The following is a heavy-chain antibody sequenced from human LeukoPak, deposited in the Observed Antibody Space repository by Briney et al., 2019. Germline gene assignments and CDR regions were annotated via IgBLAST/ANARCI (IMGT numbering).Heavy chain of an antibody. V-gene: IGHV3-49*04. J-gene: IGHJ4*02. CDR2: IRRRAYGGAA. CDR3: SRNGLVDFDY. CDR1: GFAFDDFA. Sequence: GQSLRLSCTTSGFAFDDFAMSWVRQPAGKGLEWVGFIRRRAYGGAAEYAASVRGRFIISRDDSKGIAYLQMNSLKTEDTAVYYCSRNGLVDFDYWGQGSRVIVSP.